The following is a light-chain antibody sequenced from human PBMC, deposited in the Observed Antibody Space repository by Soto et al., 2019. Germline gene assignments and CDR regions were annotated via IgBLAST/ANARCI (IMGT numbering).Light chain of an antibody. CDR3: QQSDSAPLT. V-gene: IGKV3-20*01. CDR2: GAS. CDR1: QNIRNNY. J-gene: IGKJ4*01. Sequence: EVVLTQSPGTLSLSPGERATLSCRASQNIRNNYLAWYQQRPGQAPRLLISGASSRATGIPDRFSGSGSGKDFTLTISRLEPEDAAVYYCQQSDSAPLTFGGGTKVE.